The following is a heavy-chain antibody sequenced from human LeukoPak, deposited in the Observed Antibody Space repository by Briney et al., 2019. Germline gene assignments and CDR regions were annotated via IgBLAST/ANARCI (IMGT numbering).Heavy chain of an antibody. D-gene: IGHD3-9*01. CDR2: ISGSGGST. V-gene: IGHV3-23*01. CDR3: AKDHPILTGYYGPNYFDY. J-gene: IGHJ4*02. CDR1: GFTFSSYA. Sequence: PGGSLTLSCAASGFTFSSYAMSWVRQAPGEGLEWVSAISGSGGSTYYADAVKGRFTISRDNSKNTLYLQMNSLRAEDTAVYYCAKDHPILTGYYGPNYFDYWGQGTLVTVSS.